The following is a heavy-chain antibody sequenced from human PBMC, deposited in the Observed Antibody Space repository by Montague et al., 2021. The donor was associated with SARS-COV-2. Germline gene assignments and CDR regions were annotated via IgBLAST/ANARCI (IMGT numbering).Heavy chain of an antibody. CDR3: ARFPTSYYYDSKAAPATPDAFDI. D-gene: IGHD3-22*01. J-gene: IGHJ3*02. Sequence: SETLSLTCAVYGGSFSGYYWSWIRQPPGKGLEWIGEISHSGGTNYNPSLKSRVTISIDTSKNQFSLKLSSETAADTAVYYCARFPTSYYYDSKAAPATPDAFDIWGQGTMVTVSS. V-gene: IGHV4-34*01. CDR2: ISHSGGT. CDR1: GGSFSGYY.